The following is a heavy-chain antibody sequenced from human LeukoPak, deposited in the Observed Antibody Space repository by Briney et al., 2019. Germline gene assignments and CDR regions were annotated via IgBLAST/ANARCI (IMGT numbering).Heavy chain of an antibody. CDR3: ARHLDWAFDY. V-gene: IGHV3-7*01. CDR1: GFTFNKFW. Sequence: GGSPRLSCAASGFTFNKFWMTWARQAPGKGLEWVANINPDGSDKHHVDSVKGRFRISRDNAENSLYLQMDSLRAEDTAVYYCARHLDWAFDYWGQGTLVTVSS. D-gene: IGHD2-21*01. CDR2: INPDGSDK. J-gene: IGHJ4*02.